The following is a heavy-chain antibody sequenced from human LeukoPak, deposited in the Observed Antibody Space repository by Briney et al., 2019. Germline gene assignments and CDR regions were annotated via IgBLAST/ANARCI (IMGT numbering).Heavy chain of an antibody. V-gene: IGHV3-7*03. CDR1: GFTFSSYS. CDR3: AKDGDDYGDY. J-gene: IGHJ4*02. CDR2: IKEDGSDK. Sequence: GGSLRLSCAASGFTFSSYSMNWVRQAPGKGLEWVANIKEDGSDKNYVDSVQGRFTISRDNTKNSLYLQMNSLRTEDTALYYCAKDGDDYGDYWGQGTLVTVSS.